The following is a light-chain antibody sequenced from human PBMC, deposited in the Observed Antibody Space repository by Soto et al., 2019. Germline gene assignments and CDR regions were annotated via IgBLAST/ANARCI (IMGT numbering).Light chain of an antibody. J-gene: IGKJ1*01. V-gene: IGKV3D-20*02. CDR3: QQYNNWWT. Sequence: EFELTQAPGTLALSPGEGATLSCRASQTVRNNYLAWYQQKPGQAPRLLIYDASSRATGIPDRFSGSGSGTEFTLTISSLQSEDFAVYYCQQYNNWWTLGQGTKVDIK. CDR2: DAS. CDR1: QTVRNNY.